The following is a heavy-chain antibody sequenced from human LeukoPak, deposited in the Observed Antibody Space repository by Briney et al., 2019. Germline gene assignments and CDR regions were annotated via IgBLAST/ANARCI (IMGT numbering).Heavy chain of an antibody. J-gene: IGHJ4*02. CDR1: GFTFSNYA. D-gene: IGHD2-2*01. CDR3: AKVSVPAAIHYPYDY. V-gene: IGHV3-23*01. Sequence: PGGSLRLSCAAAGFTFSNYAMSWVRQAPGKGLEWVSGISGSDGSTYYADSVKGRFTISRDNSKNTLCLQMNSLRAEDTAVYYCAKVSVPAAIHYPYDYWGQGTLVTVSS. CDR2: ISGSDGST.